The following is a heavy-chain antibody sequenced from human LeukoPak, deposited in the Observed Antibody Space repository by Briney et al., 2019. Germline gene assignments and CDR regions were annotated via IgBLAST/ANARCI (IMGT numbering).Heavy chain of an antibody. CDR2: IKCGGSTI. CDR1: EFNFSEYY. Sequence: RGSLRLPGASSEFNFSEYYMSWIRPAPGKGVEGNTYIKCGGSTIYYADSVRGQFPISRDNAKKSRYLEMNSLRAEDTAVYYCARVQKGIAAAGTGGGWFEPWGQGTLVTVS. J-gene: IGHJ5*02. V-gene: IGHV3-11*01. D-gene: IGHD6-13*01. CDR3: ARVQKGIAAAGTGGGWFEP.